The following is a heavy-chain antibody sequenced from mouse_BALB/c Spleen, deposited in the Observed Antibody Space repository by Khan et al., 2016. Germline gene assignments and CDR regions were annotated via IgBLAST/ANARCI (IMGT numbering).Heavy chain of an antibody. CDR3: ASRNWDVDY. V-gene: IGHV3-2*02. CDR1: GYSITSDYA. J-gene: IGHJ2*01. D-gene: IGHD4-1*02. Sequence: EVQLQESGPGLVKPSQSLSLTCTVAGYSITSDYAWNWIRQFPGNKLEWMGYISYSGSTSYNPSLKSRNSITRDTSKNQFFLQLNSVTTEDTATYDCASRNWDVDYWGQGTTLTVSS. CDR2: ISYSGST.